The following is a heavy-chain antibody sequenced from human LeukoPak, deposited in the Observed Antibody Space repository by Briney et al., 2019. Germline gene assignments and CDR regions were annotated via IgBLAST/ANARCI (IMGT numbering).Heavy chain of an antibody. J-gene: IGHJ4*02. V-gene: IGHV3-9*01. D-gene: IGHD3-9*01. CDR2: ITRFNAIL. CDR3: ARGDVLTTRLLDS. Sequence: PGGSLRLSCAASGFIFDDYAMHWVRRAPGKGPQWVSGITRFNAILGYVDSVKGRFTISRDSAKNSLYLQMNSLRPEDTAFYYCARGDVLTTRLLDSWGLGTLVTVSS. CDR1: GFIFDDYA.